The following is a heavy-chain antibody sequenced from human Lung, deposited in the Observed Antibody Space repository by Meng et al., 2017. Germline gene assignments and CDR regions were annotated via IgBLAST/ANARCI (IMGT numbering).Heavy chain of an antibody. V-gene: IGHV4-34*12. D-gene: IGHD6-19*01. Sequence: GAGLLKPSEPLSLTCAVYGGSFSGYYWSWIRQPPGKGLEWIGEIIDSGSTNYNPSLKSRVTISVDTSKNQFSLRVTSVTAADRAVYYCVRRTYSSGWYFDYWGQGTLVTVSS. J-gene: IGHJ4*02. CDR1: GGSFSGYY. CDR3: VRRTYSSGWYFDY. CDR2: IIDSGST.